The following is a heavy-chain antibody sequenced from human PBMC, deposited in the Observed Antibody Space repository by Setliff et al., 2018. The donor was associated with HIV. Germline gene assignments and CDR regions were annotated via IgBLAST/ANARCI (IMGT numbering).Heavy chain of an antibody. CDR1: GDSISSYS. V-gene: IGHV4-4*09. D-gene: IGHD3-22*01. CDR3: ARLGRAIDRGGYSLRFDY. J-gene: IGHJ4*02. Sequence: SETLSLTCTVSGDSISSYSWNWIRQSPGGGLEWIGFIYASGSTNYNPSLKSRVTISIDTSKNQFSLRLRSVTAADTALYYCARLGRAIDRGGYSLRFDYWGQGTLVTVSS. CDR2: IYASGST.